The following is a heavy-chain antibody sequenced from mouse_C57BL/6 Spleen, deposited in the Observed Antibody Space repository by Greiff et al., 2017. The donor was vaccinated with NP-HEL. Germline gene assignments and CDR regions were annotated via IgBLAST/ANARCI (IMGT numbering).Heavy chain of an antibody. CDR1: GYTFTSYW. V-gene: IGHV1-69*01. Sequence: QVQLQQPGAELVMPGASVKLSCKASGYTFTSYWMHWVKQRPGQGLEWIGEIDPSDSYTNYNQKFKGKSTLTVDKSSSTAYMQLSRLTSEDSAVYYCARKYGNSYYFDYWGQGTTLTVSS. CDR2: IDPSDSYT. CDR3: ARKYGNSYYFDY. J-gene: IGHJ2*01. D-gene: IGHD2-1*01.